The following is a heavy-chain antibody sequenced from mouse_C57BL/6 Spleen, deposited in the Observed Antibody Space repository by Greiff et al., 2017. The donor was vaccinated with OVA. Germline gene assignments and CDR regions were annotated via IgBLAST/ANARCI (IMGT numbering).Heavy chain of an antibody. V-gene: IGHV1-54*01. CDR3: ARGGYSNYEAFDY. D-gene: IGHD2-5*01. CDR2: INPGSGGT. J-gene: IGHJ2*01. CDR1: GYAFTNYL. Sequence: QVQLQQSGAELVRPGTSVKVSCKASGYAFTNYLIEWVKQRPGQGLEWIGVINPGSGGTNYNEKFKGKATLTADKSSSTAYMQLSSLTSEDSAVYFRARGGYSNYEAFDYWGQGTTLTVSS.